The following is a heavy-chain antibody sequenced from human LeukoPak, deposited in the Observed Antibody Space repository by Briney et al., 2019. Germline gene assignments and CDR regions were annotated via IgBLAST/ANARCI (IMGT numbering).Heavy chain of an antibody. Sequence: SETLSLTCAVYGGSFSGYYWSWIRQPPGKGLEWIGEINHSGSTNYNPSLKSRVTISVDTSKNQFSLKLSSVTAADTAVYYCARGLTGEYFDYWGQGTLVTVSS. D-gene: IGHD7-27*01. J-gene: IGHJ4*02. CDR1: GGSFSGYY. CDR2: INHSGST. CDR3: ARGLTGEYFDY. V-gene: IGHV4-34*01.